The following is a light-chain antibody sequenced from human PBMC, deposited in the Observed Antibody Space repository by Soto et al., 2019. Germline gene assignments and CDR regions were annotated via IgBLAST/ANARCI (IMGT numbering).Light chain of an antibody. J-gene: IGLJ1*01. CDR3: ASITRSSTSV. CDR1: SSDVGGYEY. V-gene: IGLV2-14*01. Sequence: QSWLRQPASVSGSPGQSITISCTGTSSDVGGYEYVSWYQHQPDKAPKLIIYDVTNRPSGVSTRFSGSKSGNTASLTISGIQTEDEADYYCASITRSSTSVFGTGTKVTVL. CDR2: DVT.